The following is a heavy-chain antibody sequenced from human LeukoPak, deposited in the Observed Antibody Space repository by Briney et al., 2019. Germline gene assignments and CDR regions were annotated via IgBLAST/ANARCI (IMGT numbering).Heavy chain of an antibody. CDR2: TYYRSKWYN. CDR1: GDSVSSNSAA. CDR3: ARGGWQWLAHFDY. Sequence: SQTLSLTCAISGDSVSSNSAAWHWIRQSPSRGLEWLVRTYYRSKWYNDYAVSVKSRITINPDTSKNQFSLQLNSVTPEDTAVYYCARGGWQWLAHFDYWGQGTLVTVSS. D-gene: IGHD6-19*01. J-gene: IGHJ4*02. V-gene: IGHV6-1*01.